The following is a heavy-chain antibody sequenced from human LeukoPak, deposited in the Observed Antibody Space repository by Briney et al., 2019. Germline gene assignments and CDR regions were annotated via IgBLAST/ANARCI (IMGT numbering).Heavy chain of an antibody. J-gene: IGHJ4*02. D-gene: IGHD2-2*01. CDR2: ISAYNGNT. CDR1: GGTFSSYA. CDR3: ARVGAYCTSTSCLDY. V-gene: IGHV1-18*01. Sequence: ASVKVSCKASGGTFSSYAINWVRQAPGQGLEWMGWISAYNGNTNYAQKLQGRVTMTTDTSTSTAYMELRSLTSDDTAVYYCARVGAYCTSTSCLDYWGQGTLVTVSS.